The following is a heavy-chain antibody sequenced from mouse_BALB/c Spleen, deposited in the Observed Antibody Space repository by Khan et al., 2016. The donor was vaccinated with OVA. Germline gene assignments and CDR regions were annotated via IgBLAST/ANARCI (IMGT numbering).Heavy chain of an antibody. Sequence: LQQSGLGLVKPSQSLSLTCTVTGYSITSGYGWNWIRQFPGNKLEWMGYISYSGSTNYNPSLKSRISITRDTSKNQFFLQLNSVTTEDTATYYCARTARIKYWGQGTTLTVSS. V-gene: IGHV3-2*02. CDR1: GYSITSGYG. D-gene: IGHD1-2*01. CDR3: ARTARIKY. J-gene: IGHJ2*01. CDR2: ISYSGST.